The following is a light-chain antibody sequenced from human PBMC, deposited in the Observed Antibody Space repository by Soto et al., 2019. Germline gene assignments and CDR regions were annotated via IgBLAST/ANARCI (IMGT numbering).Light chain of an antibody. CDR2: DAS. J-gene: IGKJ1*01. CDR3: QQYGSSPWT. CDR1: QSISSW. Sequence: DIQMTQSPSTLSASLGDRVTITCRASQSISSWLAWYQQKPGKAPKLLIYDASSLESGVPSRFSGSGSGTEFTLTISSLQPDDFAVYYCQQYGSSPWTFGQGTKVDIK. V-gene: IGKV1-5*01.